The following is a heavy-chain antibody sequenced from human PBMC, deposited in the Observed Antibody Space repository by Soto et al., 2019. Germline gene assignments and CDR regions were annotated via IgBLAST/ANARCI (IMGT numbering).Heavy chain of an antibody. CDR1: GGSISSGGYY. CDR2: IYYSGST. CDR3: ARSGPRTNWFDP. Sequence: QVQLQESGPGLVKPSQTLSLTCTVSGGSISSGGYYWSWIRQHQGKGLEWIGYIYYSGSTYYNPSLKSRVTISVDTSKNQFSLKLSSVTAADTAVYYCARSGPRTNWFDPWGQGTLVTVSS. V-gene: IGHV4-31*03. J-gene: IGHJ5*02.